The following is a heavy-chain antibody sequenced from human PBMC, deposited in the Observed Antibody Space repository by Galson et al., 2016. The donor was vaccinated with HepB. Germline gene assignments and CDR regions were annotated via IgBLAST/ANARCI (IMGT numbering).Heavy chain of an antibody. V-gene: IGHV4-59*01. D-gene: IGHD3-10*01. J-gene: IGHJ5*02. CDR1: GGSISTYF. Sequence: LSLTCSISGGSISTYFWSWIRQPPGKGLEWIGYVHHSGTTNYNPSLNSRVTISVDTSKNHITLKLTSVTAADAAGYYRARESDSGSGNDPWGQGTLVTVSS. CDR3: ARESDSGSGNDP. CDR2: VHHSGTT.